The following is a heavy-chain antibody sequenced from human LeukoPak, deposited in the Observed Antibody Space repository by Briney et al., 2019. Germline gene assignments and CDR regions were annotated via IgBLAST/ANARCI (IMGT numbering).Heavy chain of an antibody. J-gene: IGHJ4*02. Sequence: SVKVSCKASGDTFSRYSISWVRQAPGQGLEWVGGIIPIFGTANYPRKLQGRVMITTDESTRTAYMELSSLRSEDTAVYYCATQLDGYNFIFDYWGQGTPVTVSS. CDR3: ATQLDGYNFIFDY. CDR1: GDTFSRYS. CDR2: IIPIFGTA. V-gene: IGHV1-69*05. D-gene: IGHD5-24*01.